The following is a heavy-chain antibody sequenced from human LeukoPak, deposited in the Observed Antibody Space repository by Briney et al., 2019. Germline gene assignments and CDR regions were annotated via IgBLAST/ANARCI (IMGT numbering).Heavy chain of an antibody. D-gene: IGHD2-2*01. V-gene: IGHV4-34*01. CDR2: INHSGST. CDR1: GGSFSGYY. J-gene: IGHJ3*02. CDR3: ARIPPKSSHLLWRGAFDI. Sequence: PSETLSLTCAVYGGSFSGYYWSWIRQPPGKGLEWIGEINHSGSTNYNPSLTSRVTISEDTSKNQLSLKLGSVTAADTAVYYCARIPPKSSHLLWRGAFDIWGQRTMVTVSS.